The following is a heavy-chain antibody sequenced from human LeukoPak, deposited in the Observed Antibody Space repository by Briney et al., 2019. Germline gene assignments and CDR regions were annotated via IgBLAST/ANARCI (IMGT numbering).Heavy chain of an antibody. Sequence: GRSLRLSCAASGFTFSSYAMHWVRQAPGKGLEWVAVISYDGSNKYYADSVKGRFTTSRDNSKNTLYLQMNSLRAEDTAVYYCARGASVAVAGTFLGYWGQGTLVTVSS. CDR3: ARGASVAVAGTFLGY. V-gene: IGHV3-30-3*01. CDR2: ISYDGSNK. D-gene: IGHD6-19*01. J-gene: IGHJ4*02. CDR1: GFTFSSYA.